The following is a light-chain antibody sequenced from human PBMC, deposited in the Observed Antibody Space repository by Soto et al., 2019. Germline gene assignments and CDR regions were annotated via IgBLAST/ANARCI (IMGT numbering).Light chain of an antibody. CDR3: ASYADTSSYFDG. CDR2: EVS. Sequence: QSALTQPPSASGSPGQSVTISCTGTSSDVGGYNYVSWYQQHPGKAPKLIIYEVSQRPSGVPDRFSGSKSGNTASLTVSGLLAEDESDYYCASYADTSSYFDGFGTGTQLTVL. V-gene: IGLV2-8*01. J-gene: IGLJ1*01. CDR1: SSDVGGYNY.